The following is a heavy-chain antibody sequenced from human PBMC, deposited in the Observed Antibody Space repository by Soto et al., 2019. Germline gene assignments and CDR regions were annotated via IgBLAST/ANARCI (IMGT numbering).Heavy chain of an antibody. CDR2: VFSNDEK. Sequence: QVTLKESGPVLVKPTETLTLTCTVSGFSLSNARMGVSWIRQSPGKALEWLAHVFSNDEKSYSTSLKSRLTNSKNSFKSQLVITMTNKDLMDKARYYCPRFDERGYIGYGLYYSDCWGQGTLVTVSS. D-gene: IGHD5-12*01. J-gene: IGHJ4*02. V-gene: IGHV2-26*01. CDR1: GFSLSNARMG. CDR3: PRFDERGYIGYGLYYSDC.